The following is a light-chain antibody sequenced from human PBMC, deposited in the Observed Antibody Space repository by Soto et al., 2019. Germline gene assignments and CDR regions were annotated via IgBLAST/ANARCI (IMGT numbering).Light chain of an antibody. J-gene: IGLJ2*01. Sequence: QSVLTQSPSASASLGASVKLTCTLSSGHSNYAIAWHQQQPEKGPRYLMKVNSDGSHIKGDGIPDRFSGSSSGAERYLIISSLQSEDETDYYCQTWGTGIHVVFGGGTKLTVL. CDR3: QTWGTGIHVV. V-gene: IGLV4-69*01. CDR2: VNSDGSH. CDR1: SGHSNYA.